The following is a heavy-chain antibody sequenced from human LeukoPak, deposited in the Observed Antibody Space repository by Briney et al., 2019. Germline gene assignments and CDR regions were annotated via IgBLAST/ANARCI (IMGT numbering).Heavy chain of an antibody. Sequence: PGGSLRLPCAASGFSFSDFAMNWVRQAPGKGLEWVSSISTSSSHIYYADSMKGRFTISRDNAKNSLYLQMDSLGAEDTAVYYCARERGYDYGYADYWGQGTLVTVS. CDR1: GFSFSDFA. J-gene: IGHJ4*02. CDR3: ARERGYDYGYADY. CDR2: ISTSSSHI. V-gene: IGHV3-21*01. D-gene: IGHD5-18*01.